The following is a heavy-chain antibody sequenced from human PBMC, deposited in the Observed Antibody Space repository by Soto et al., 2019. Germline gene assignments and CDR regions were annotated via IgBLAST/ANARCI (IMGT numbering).Heavy chain of an antibody. CDR3: AMHYYDSSGSSAPGARGNWFDP. CDR2: ISAYNGNT. D-gene: IGHD3-22*01. Sequence: GASVKVSCKASGYTFTSYGISWVRQAPGQGLEWMGWISAYNGNTNYAQKLQGRVTMTTDTSTSTAYMELRSLRSDDTAVYYCAMHYYDSSGSSAPGARGNWFDPWGQGTLVTVSS. V-gene: IGHV1-18*01. J-gene: IGHJ5*02. CDR1: GYTFTSYG.